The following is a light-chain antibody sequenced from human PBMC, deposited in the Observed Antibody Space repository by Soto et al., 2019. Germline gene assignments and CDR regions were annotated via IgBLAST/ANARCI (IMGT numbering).Light chain of an antibody. Sequence: DIVMTQSPDSLAVSLGERATINYKSSQSVLYSSNNRNYLAWYQQKPGQPPKLLLYWASTRESGVPDRFSGSGSGTDFTLTISSLQAEDVAVYYCQQYYGSPYTFGQGTKLEIK. CDR2: WAS. J-gene: IGKJ2*01. CDR1: QSVLYSSNNRNY. V-gene: IGKV4-1*01. CDR3: QQYYGSPYT.